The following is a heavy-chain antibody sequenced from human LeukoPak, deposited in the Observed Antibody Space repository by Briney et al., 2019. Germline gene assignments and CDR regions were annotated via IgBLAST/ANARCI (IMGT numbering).Heavy chain of an antibody. V-gene: IGHV4-39*01. D-gene: IGHD5-24*01. CDR2: IYYSGST. CDR1: GGSISSSSYY. J-gene: IGHJ4*02. CDR3: ATLVEMATIFY. Sequence: SETLSLTCTVSGGSISSSSYYWGWIRQPPGKGLEWIGSIYYSGSTYYNPSLKSRVTISVDTSKNQFSLKLSSVTAAGTAVYYCATLVEMATIFYWGQGTLVTVSS.